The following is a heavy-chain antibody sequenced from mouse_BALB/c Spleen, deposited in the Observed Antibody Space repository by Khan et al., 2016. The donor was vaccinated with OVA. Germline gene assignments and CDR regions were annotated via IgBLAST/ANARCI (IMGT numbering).Heavy chain of an antibody. Sequence: VQLQQSGPELVKPGASVKMSCKASGYTFTSYVMHWVKQKPGQGLEWIGYINPYNDGTKYNEKFKGKATLTSDKSSSTAYMELSSLTSEDSSVYYCERYRYYGSSPWFAYWGQGTLVTVSA. V-gene: IGHV1S136*01. D-gene: IGHD1-1*01. CDR2: INPYNDGT. CDR1: GYTFTSYV. CDR3: ERYRYYGSSPWFAY. J-gene: IGHJ3*01.